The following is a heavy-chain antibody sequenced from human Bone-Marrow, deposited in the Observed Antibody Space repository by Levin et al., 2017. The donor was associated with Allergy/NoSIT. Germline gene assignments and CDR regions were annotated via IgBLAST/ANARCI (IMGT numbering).Heavy chain of an antibody. CDR3: ARAGYRVSCGRGCYADAFDI. V-gene: IGHV3-13*01. CDR2: INTAGDT. D-gene: IGHD2-21*01. Sequence: GGSLRLSCAASGFTFTSYDMHWVRQTPGERLEWVSAINTAGDTFYLASFKGRFTISRENAKNSLYLEMRSLRAGDTAVYYCARAGYRVSCGRGCYADAFDIWGHGTTVTVSS. CDR1: GFTFTSYD. J-gene: IGHJ3*02.